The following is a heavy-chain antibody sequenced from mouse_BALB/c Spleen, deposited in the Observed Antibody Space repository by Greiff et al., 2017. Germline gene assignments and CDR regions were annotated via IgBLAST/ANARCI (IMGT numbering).Heavy chain of an antibody. CDR2: ISDGGSYT. Sequence: EVQRVESGGGLVKPGGSLKLSCAASGFTFSDYYMYWVRQTPEKRLEWVATISDGGSYTYYPDSVKGRFTISRDNAKNNLYLQMSSLKSEDTAMYYCARDMPSYAMDYWGQGTSVTVAS. V-gene: IGHV5-4*02. D-gene: IGHD6-5*01. CDR1: GFTFSDYY. CDR3: ARDMPSYAMDY. J-gene: IGHJ4*01.